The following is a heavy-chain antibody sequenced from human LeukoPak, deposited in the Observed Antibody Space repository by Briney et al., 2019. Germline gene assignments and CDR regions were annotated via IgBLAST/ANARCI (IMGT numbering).Heavy chain of an antibody. CDR1: GFTFSSYA. V-gene: IGHV3-15*07. Sequence: PGRSLRLSCAASGFTFSSYAMHWVRQAPGKGLEWVGRIKSKTDGGTTDYAAPVKGRFTISRDDSKNTLYLQMNSLKTEDTAVYYCTTDPEERYSSGWYWFDPWGQGTLVTVSS. D-gene: IGHD6-19*01. J-gene: IGHJ5*02. CDR3: TTDPEERYSSGWYWFDP. CDR2: IKSKTDGGTT.